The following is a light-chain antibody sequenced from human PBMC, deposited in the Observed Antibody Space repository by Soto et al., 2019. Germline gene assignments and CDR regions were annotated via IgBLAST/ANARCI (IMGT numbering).Light chain of an antibody. V-gene: IGKV1-39*01. Sequence: DIQMTQSPSSLSASVGDRVTITCRASQSISSYLNWYQQKPGKAPKLLIYAASSLQSGVPSRFSGSGSGTDFTLSIISLQPEDFVIYYCQQSYSTLRTFGGGTKVEIK. J-gene: IGKJ4*01. CDR1: QSISSY. CDR3: QQSYSTLRT. CDR2: AAS.